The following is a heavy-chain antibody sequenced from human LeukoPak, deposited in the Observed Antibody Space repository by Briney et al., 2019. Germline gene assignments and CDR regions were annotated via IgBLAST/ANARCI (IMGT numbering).Heavy chain of an antibody. V-gene: IGHV3-30-3*01. D-gene: IGHD2-2*01. CDR2: ISYDGSNK. CDR1: GFTFSSYA. Sequence: GGSLRLSCAASGFTFSSYAMHWVRQAPGKGLEWVAVISYDGSNKYYADSVKGRFTISRDNSKNTLYLQMNSLRAEDTAVYYCARFGCSSTSCYFDYWGQGTLVTVSS. J-gene: IGHJ4*02. CDR3: ARFGCSSTSCYFDY.